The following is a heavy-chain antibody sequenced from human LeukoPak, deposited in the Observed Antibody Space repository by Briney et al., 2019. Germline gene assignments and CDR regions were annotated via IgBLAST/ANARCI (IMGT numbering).Heavy chain of an antibody. J-gene: IGHJ6*03. Sequence: GGSLRLSCAASGFTFNSYSMNWVRQAPGKGLEWVSVIYSGGSTYYADSVKGRFTISRDNSKNTLYLQMNSLRAEDTAVYYCARVKSSGWSAYYYYYYYMDVWGKGTTVTISS. CDR3: ARVKSSGWSAYYYYYYYMDV. CDR2: IYSGGST. D-gene: IGHD6-19*01. CDR1: GFTFNSYS. V-gene: IGHV3-66*01.